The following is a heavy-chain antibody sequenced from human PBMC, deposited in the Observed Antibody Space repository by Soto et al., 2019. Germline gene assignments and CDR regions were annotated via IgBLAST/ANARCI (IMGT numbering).Heavy chain of an antibody. CDR1: HRSISSSRYY. CDR3: ASYQKTTVTTAGFDY. D-gene: IGHD4-17*01. V-gene: IGHV4-39*01. Sequence: LPETLSLTCTVSHRSISSSRYYWGWIRQPPGKGLEWIASIYYSGSTYYNPSLKSRVTISVDTSKNQFSLQLSSVTAADTAVYYWASYQKTTVTTAGFDYWGQGTLVTVSS. CDR2: IYYSGST. J-gene: IGHJ4*02.